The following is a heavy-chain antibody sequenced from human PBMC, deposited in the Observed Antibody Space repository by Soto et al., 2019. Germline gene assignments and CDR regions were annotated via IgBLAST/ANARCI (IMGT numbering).Heavy chain of an antibody. V-gene: IGHV4-39*01. Sequence: SETLSLTCTVSGGSISSSSYYWGWIRQPPGKGLEWIGSIYYSGSTYYNPSLKSRVTISVDTSKNQFSLKLSSVTAADTAVYYCARIPRQGVVATIKYYFDYWGQGTLVTVSS. CDR3: ARIPRQGVVATIKYYFDY. CDR1: GGSISSSSYY. D-gene: IGHD5-12*01. CDR2: IYYSGST. J-gene: IGHJ4*02.